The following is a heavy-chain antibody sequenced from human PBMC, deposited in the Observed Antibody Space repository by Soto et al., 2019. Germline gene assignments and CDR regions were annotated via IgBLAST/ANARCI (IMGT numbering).Heavy chain of an antibody. J-gene: IGHJ4*02. D-gene: IGHD6-19*01. V-gene: IGHV5-51*01. CDR3: ARSDSGSGWYYFDY. CDR2: IYPGDSRT. Sequence: PGESLKISCKDSGYSFTNNWIAWVRQMPGKGLEWMGIIYPGDSRTRYSPSFQGQVTISADKSISTAYLQWSSLKASDTAMYYCARSDSGSGWYYFDYWGQGTRVTVSS. CDR1: GYSFTNNW.